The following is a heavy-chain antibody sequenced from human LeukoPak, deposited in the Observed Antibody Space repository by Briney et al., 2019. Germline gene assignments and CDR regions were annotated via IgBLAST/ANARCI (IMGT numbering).Heavy chain of an antibody. J-gene: IGHJ4*02. V-gene: IGHV4-4*07. CDR3: ARGAGNSLLGY. D-gene: IGHD5-18*01. CDR2: IYTSGST. Sequence: SETLSLTCTVSGGSISTYYWSWIRQPPGKGLEWIGRIYTSGSTNYNPSLKSRVTISVDTSKNQFSLKLSSVTAADTAVYYCARGAGNSLLGYWGQGTLVTVSS. CDR1: GGSISTYY.